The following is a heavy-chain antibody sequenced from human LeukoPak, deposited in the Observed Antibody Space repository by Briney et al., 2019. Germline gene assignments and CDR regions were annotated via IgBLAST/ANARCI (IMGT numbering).Heavy chain of an antibody. CDR3: ARYSRLTADY. CDR2: IDWNGSST. V-gene: IGHV3-20*04. Sequence: PGGSLRLSCAASGFIFDDYAMSWVRQALGKGLEWVSGIDWNGSSTHYADSVKGRFTISRDNVKNSPFLQMNSLRAEDTAVYYCARYSRLTADYWGQGTLVTVSS. D-gene: IGHD1-14*01. J-gene: IGHJ4*02. CDR1: GFIFDDYA.